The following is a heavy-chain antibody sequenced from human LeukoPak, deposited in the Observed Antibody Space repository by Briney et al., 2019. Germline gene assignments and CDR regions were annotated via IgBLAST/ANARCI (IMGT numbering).Heavy chain of an antibody. D-gene: IGHD3-22*01. V-gene: IGHV3-48*04. CDR1: GFTFNSYG. CDR2: INSVGGTT. CDR3: ASRRYYYDSSGYYYVN. J-gene: IGHJ4*02. Sequence: PGGSLRLSCAASGFTFNSYGMNWFRQAPGRGLEWISYINSVGGTTFYADSVKGRFTITRDNANNTLYLQMNSLRAEDTAVYYCASRRYYYDSSGYYYVNWGQGTLVTVSS.